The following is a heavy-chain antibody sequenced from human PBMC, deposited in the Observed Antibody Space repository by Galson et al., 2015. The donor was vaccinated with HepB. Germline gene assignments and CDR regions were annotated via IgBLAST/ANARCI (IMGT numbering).Heavy chain of an antibody. J-gene: IGHJ4*01. CDR2: IGGRGGST. CDR3: AKVAILGVTPHYFDY. V-gene: IGHV3-23*01. D-gene: IGHD2-21*02. CDR1: GFIFTRYA. Sequence: SLRLSCAASGFIFTRYAISWVRQAPGKGLEWVSSIGGRGGSTYYADSVKGRFTFSRDNSKNTVYLQMNSLRVEDTAVYYCAKVAILGVTPHYFDYWGHGTRVTVSS.